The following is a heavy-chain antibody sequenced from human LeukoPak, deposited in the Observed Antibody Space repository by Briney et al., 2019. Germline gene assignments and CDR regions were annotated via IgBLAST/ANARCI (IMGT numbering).Heavy chain of an antibody. CDR3: ARRVYDFWSGYPFDY. J-gene: IGHJ4*02. Sequence: SETLSLTCTVSGGSISSSSYYWGWIRQPPGKGLEWIGSIYYSGSTYYNPSLKSRVTISVDTSKNQFSLKLSSVTAADTAVYYCARRVYDFWSGYPFDYWGQGTLSPSPQ. D-gene: IGHD3-3*01. CDR2: IYYSGST. CDR1: GGSISSSSYY. V-gene: IGHV4-39*01.